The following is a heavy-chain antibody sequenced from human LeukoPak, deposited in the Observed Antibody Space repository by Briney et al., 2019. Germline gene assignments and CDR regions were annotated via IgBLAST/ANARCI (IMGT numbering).Heavy chain of an antibody. CDR2: ISNSSPNI. CDR1: GLTFSNAW. D-gene: IGHD3-22*01. CDR3: ARALHDSSGYYFDY. J-gene: IGHJ4*02. Sequence: GGSLRLSCAASGLTFSNAWMSWVRQAPGKGLEWVSSISNSSPNIYYADSVKGRFTISRDSAKDSLFLQMNSLRAEDTAVYYCARALHDSSGYYFDYWGQGTLVTVSS. V-gene: IGHV3-21*01.